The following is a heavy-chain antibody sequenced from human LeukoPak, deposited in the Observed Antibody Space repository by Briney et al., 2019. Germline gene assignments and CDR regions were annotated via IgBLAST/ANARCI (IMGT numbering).Heavy chain of an antibody. J-gene: IGHJ5*02. D-gene: IGHD4-11*01. V-gene: IGHV4-31*03. CDR1: GGSISSGGYY. CDR2: IYYSGST. Sequence: SQTLSLTCTVSGGSISSGGYYWSWIRQHPGKGLEWIGYIYYSGSTYYNPSLKSRFTISVDTSKNQFSLKLSSVTAADTAVYYCARNYNDYNNWFDPWGQGTLVTVSS. CDR3: ARNYNDYNNWFDP.